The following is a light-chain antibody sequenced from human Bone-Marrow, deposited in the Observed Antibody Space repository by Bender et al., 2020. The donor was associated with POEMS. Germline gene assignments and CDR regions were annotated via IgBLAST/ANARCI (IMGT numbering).Light chain of an antibody. V-gene: IGLV2-14*04. CDR1: SSDVDAYNF. J-gene: IGLJ3*02. CDR3: SSYTSSSTWV. Sequence: GSPGQSITISCTGTSSDVDAYNFVSWYQQHPGKAPKLIIYDVTKRPSGVSNRFSGSKSGNTASLTISGLQAEDEADYYCSSYTSSSTWVFGGGTKLTVL. CDR2: DVT.